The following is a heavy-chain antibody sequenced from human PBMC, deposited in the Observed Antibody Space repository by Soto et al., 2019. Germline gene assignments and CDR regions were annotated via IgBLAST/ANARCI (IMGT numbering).Heavy chain of an antibody. CDR3: ARRPHLADNVELDY. J-gene: IGHJ4*02. CDR2: ISAYSGHT. CDR1: GYTFTNYG. V-gene: IGHV1-18*01. D-gene: IGHD2-8*01. Sequence: QVQLVQSGAEVKKPGASVTVSCKASGYTFTNYGINWVRQAPGQGLEWMGRISAYSGHTNYAQKPQDRVTMTTDTSTSTAYMELRSLRSDDTAVYYCARRPHLADNVELDYWGQGALVTIST.